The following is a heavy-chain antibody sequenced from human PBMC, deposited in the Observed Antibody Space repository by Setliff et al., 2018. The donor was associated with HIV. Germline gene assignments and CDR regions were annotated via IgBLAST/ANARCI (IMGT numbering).Heavy chain of an antibody. CDR3: ARGATLLPGYSDRWEYFYMDV. D-gene: IGHD5-12*01. CDR2: INHSGST. V-gene: IGHV4-34*01. CDR1: GGSFSEYY. J-gene: IGHJ6*03. Sequence: SETLSLTCAVYGGSFSEYYWSWIRQSPGKGLEWIGEINHSGSTHYNPPLKSRATISVDTSKNQFSLSLNSGTAADTAVDYCARGATLLPGYSDRWEYFYMDVWGKGTTVTVSS.